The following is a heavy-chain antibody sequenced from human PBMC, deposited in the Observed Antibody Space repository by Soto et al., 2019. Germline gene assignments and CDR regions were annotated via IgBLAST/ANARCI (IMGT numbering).Heavy chain of an antibody. CDR1: GYTFTTYQ. CDR3: ASSHQTVGATRAAFDI. D-gene: IGHD1-26*01. Sequence: GASVKVSCKASGYTFTTYQIHWVRQAPGQGLEWMGWINPNSGGTNYAQKFQGRVTMTRDTSISTAYMELSRLRSDDTAVYYCASSHQTVGATRAAFDIWGQGTMVTVSS. CDR2: INPNSGGT. J-gene: IGHJ3*02. V-gene: IGHV1-2*02.